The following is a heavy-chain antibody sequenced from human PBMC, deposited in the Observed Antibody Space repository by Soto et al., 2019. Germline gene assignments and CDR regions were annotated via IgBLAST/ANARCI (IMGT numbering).Heavy chain of an antibody. D-gene: IGHD2-2*01. CDR1: GFTFSSYA. CDR2: ISYDGSNK. CDR3: ARDGCSSTSCDVGGYYYYGMDV. J-gene: IGHJ6*02. V-gene: IGHV3-30-3*01. Sequence: QVQLVESGGGVVQPGRSLRLSCAASGFTFSSYAMHWVRQAPGKGLEGVAVISYDGSNKYYADSVKGRFPISRDNSKNTLYLQMNSLRAEDTAVYYCARDGCSSTSCDVGGYYYYGMDVWGQGTTVTVSS.